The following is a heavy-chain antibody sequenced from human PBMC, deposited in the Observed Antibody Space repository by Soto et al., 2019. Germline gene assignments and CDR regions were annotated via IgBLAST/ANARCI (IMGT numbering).Heavy chain of an antibody. D-gene: IGHD2-15*01. Sequence: PSETLSLTCTVSGGSISSSSYYWGWIRQPPGKGLEWIGSIYYSGSTYYNPSLKSRVTISVDTSKNQFSLKLSSVTAADTAVYYCARTADCSGGSCHFYLAYYYYMDVWGKGTTVTVSS. CDR1: GGSISSSSYY. J-gene: IGHJ6*03. CDR2: IYYSGST. V-gene: IGHV4-39*01. CDR3: ARTADCSGGSCHFYLAYYYYMDV.